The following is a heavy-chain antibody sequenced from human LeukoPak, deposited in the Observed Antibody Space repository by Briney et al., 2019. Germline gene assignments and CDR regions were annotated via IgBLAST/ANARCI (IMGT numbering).Heavy chain of an antibody. CDR1: GYTFTGYY. D-gene: IGHD3-3*01. Sequence: ASVKVSCKASGYTFTGYYMHWVRQAPGQGLEWMGWINPNSGGTNYAQKLQGRVTMTTDTSTSTAYMELRSLRSDDTAVYYCARDPGRGSYYDFWSGYYTDSNFDYWGQGTLVTVSS. V-gene: IGHV1-2*02. CDR3: ARDPGRGSYYDFWSGYYTDSNFDY. J-gene: IGHJ4*02. CDR2: INPNSGGT.